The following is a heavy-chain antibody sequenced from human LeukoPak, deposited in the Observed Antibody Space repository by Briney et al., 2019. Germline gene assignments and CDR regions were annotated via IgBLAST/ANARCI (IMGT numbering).Heavy chain of an antibody. V-gene: IGHV4-31*03. CDR1: GGSISTSGYY. J-gene: IGHJ4*02. Sequence: SETLSLTCTVSGGSISTSGYYWSWIRQHPEKGLEWIGYIYYSGSTYYNPSLKSRVTISEDTSTNQFSLKLSSVTAADTAVYYCVRGRGDYYDSSGGYYFDFWGQGTLVTVSS. CDR2: IYYSGST. CDR3: VRGRGDYYDSSGGYYFDF. D-gene: IGHD3-22*01.